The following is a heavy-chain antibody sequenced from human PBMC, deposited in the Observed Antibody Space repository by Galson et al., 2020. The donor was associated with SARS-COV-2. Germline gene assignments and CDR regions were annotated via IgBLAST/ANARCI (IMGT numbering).Heavy chain of an antibody. CDR2: ISAYNGNT. CDR3: ARESYGSGGYCPDY. D-gene: IGHD3-10*01. V-gene: IGHV1-18*01. Sequence: ASVKVSCKASGYTFTSYGISWVRQAPGQGLEWMGWISAYNGNTNYAQKLQGRVTMTTDTSTSTAYMELRSLRSDDTAGYYCARESYGSGGYCPDYWGQGTLVTVSS. CDR1: GYTFTSYG. J-gene: IGHJ4*02.